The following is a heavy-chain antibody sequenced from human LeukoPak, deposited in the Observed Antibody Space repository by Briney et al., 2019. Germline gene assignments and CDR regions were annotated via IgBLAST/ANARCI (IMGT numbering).Heavy chain of an antibody. CDR3: ARHQRGRLPGFDY. J-gene: IGHJ4*02. V-gene: IGHV4-61*08. D-gene: IGHD1-26*01. CDR1: GGSISSGGYY. Sequence: SETLSLTCTVSGGSISSGGYYWSWIRQPPGKGLEWIGYIYHSGSTNYNPSLKSRVTISVDTSKNQFSLKLSSVTAADTAVYYWARHQRGRLPGFDYWGQGTLVTVSS. CDR2: IYHSGST.